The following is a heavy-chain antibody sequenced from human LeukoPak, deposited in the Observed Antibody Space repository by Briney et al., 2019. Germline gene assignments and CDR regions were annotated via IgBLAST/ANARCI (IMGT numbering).Heavy chain of an antibody. CDR1: GYTFTSYG. V-gene: IGHV1-2*02. CDR2: INPKSGGT. CDR3: ARDVPGDYDILTGYYYYYYMDV. J-gene: IGHJ6*03. Sequence: ASVKVSCKASGYTFTSYGINWVRQAPGQGLEWMGWINPKSGGTNYAQKFQGRVTMTRDTSISTAYMELSRLRSDDTAVYYCARDVPGDYDILTGYYYYYYMDVWGKGTTVTVSS. D-gene: IGHD3-9*01.